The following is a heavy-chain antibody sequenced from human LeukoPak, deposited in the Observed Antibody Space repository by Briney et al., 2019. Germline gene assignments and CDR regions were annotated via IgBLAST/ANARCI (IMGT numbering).Heavy chain of an antibody. CDR1: GDSISSGNYY. Sequence: SQTLSLTCSVSGDSISSGNYYWTWIRQPAGKGLEWIGRIYSTGSTNYNPSLKSRVTISVDTSKNQFSLRLSSVTAADTAVYYCARVMTGGYYNCWGQGTLVAVS. V-gene: IGHV4-61*02. J-gene: IGHJ4*02. CDR2: IYSTGST. D-gene: IGHD3-22*01. CDR3: ARVMTGGYYNC.